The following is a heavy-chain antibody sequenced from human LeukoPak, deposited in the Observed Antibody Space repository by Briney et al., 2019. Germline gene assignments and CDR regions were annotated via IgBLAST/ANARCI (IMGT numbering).Heavy chain of an antibody. CDR2: ISAYNGNT. V-gene: IGHV1-18*01. CDR1: GYTFTRYG. Sequence: ASVKVSCKASGYTFTRYGISWVRQAPGQGLEWMGWISAYNGNTNYAQKLQGRVTMTTDTSTSTAYMELRSMRSDDTAVYYCARSYDILTAFDYWGQGTLVTVSS. J-gene: IGHJ4*02. CDR3: ARSYDILTAFDY. D-gene: IGHD3-9*01.